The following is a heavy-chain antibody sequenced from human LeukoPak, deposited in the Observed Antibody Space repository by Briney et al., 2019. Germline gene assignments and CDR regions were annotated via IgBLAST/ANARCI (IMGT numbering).Heavy chain of an antibody. Sequence: AASVKVSCKASGYTFSNYDINWVRQATGQGLEWMGWMRPNSDNTGYAQKFQGRLTMTTNTSINTAYMELNSLTSEDTAVYYCARGSQRGGNSDRGQGTLVTVSS. J-gene: IGHJ4*02. CDR1: GYTFSNYD. D-gene: IGHD4-23*01. V-gene: IGHV1-8*02. CDR2: MRPNSDNT. CDR3: ARGSQRGGNSD.